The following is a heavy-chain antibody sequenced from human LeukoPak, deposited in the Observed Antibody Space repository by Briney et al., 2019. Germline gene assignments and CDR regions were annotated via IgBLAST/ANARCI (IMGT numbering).Heavy chain of an antibody. Sequence: PSETLSLTCTVSGGSISSSSYYWGWIRQPPGKGLEWIGSIYYSGSTYYNPSLKSRVTISVDPSKNQFSLKLSSVTAADTAVYYCASTAQQWLVREAFDIWGQGTMVTVSS. J-gene: IGHJ3*02. CDR1: GGSISSSSYY. CDR3: ASTAQQWLVREAFDI. CDR2: IYYSGST. V-gene: IGHV4-39*01. D-gene: IGHD6-19*01.